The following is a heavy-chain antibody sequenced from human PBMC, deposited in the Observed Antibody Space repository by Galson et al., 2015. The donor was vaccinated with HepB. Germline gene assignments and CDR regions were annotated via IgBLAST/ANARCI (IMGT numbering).Heavy chain of an antibody. CDR2: ISSSRRTI. D-gene: IGHD3-22*01. CDR1: GFTFNSYS. Sequence: SLRLSCAASGFTFNSYSMNWVRQAPGKGLEWVSYISSSRRTIYYADSVKGRFTVSRDNAKNSLYLQMNSLRAEDTAVYYCARDFSYYDTSTYFPYAFDIWGQGTMVTVSS. V-gene: IGHV3-48*04. J-gene: IGHJ3*02. CDR3: ARDFSYYDTSTYFPYAFDI.